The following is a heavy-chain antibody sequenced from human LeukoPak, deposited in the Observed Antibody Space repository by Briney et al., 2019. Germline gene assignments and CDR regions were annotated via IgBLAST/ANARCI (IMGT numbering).Heavy chain of an antibody. D-gene: IGHD6-19*01. CDR3: AKDDIPFITVAGTSDY. Sequence: TGGSLRLSCAASGFTFSSYGMHWVRQAPGKGLEWVAFIRYDGANKYYADSVKGRFTISRDNSNNTLYLQMNSLRAEDTAVYFCAKDDIPFITVAGTSDYWGQGTLVTVSS. CDR2: IRYDGANK. CDR1: GFTFSSYG. V-gene: IGHV3-30*02. J-gene: IGHJ4*02.